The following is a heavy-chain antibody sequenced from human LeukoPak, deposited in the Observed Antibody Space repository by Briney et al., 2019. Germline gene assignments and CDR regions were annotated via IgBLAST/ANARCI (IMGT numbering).Heavy chain of an antibody. D-gene: IGHD4-17*01. J-gene: IGHJ3*02. CDR3: AKTGDYEGAFDI. V-gene: IGHV3-23*01. CDR2: ISGSGGST. Sequence: GGSLRLSCAASGFTFSSYAMSWVRQAPGKGLEWVSAISGSGGSTYYADSVKGRFTISRDNSKNTLYLQMNSLGAEDTAVYYCAKTGDYEGAFDIWGQGTMVTVSS. CDR1: GFTFSSYA.